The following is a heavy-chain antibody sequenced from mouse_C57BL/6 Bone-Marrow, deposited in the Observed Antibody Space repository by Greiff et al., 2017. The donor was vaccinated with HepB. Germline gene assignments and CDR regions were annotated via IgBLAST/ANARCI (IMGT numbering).Heavy chain of an antibody. CDR2: LSYDGSN. D-gene: IGHD4-1*01. CDR1: GYSITSGYY. CDR3: AREEGLTGTDFDY. J-gene: IGHJ2*01. V-gene: IGHV3-6*01. Sequence: EVKLVESGPGLVKPSQSLSLTCSVPGYSITSGYYWNWIRQFPGNKLEWMGYLSYDGSNNYNPSLKNRISITRDTSKKQFFLKLNSVTTEDTATYYCAREEGLTGTDFDYWGQGTTLTVSS.